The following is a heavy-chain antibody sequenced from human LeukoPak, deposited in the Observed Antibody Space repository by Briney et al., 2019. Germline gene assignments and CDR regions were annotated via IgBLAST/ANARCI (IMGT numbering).Heavy chain of an antibody. V-gene: IGHV3-21*01. D-gene: IGHD3-22*01. CDR2: ISSSSSYI. J-gene: IGHJ3*02. Sequence: PGGPLRLSCAASGFTFSSYSMNWVRQAPGKGLEWVSSISSSSSYIYYADSVKGRFTISRDNAKNSLYLQMNSLRAEDTAVYYCARFLDYYYDAFDIWGQGTMVTVSS. CDR1: GFTFSSYS. CDR3: ARFLDYYYDAFDI.